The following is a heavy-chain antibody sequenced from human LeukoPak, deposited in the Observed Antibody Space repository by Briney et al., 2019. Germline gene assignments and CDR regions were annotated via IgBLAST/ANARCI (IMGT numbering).Heavy chain of an antibody. V-gene: IGHV4-39*07. J-gene: IGHJ5*02. CDR2: INYSRNP. Sequence: KPSETLSLTCTVSGGSISSSSYYWGWIRQPPGKGLEWIGNINYSRNPYYNPSLKSRVTMSADTSRNHVSLTLNSVTAADTAVYYCARDSGTTGEVKFDPWGQGTLVTVSS. D-gene: IGHD3-10*01. CDR1: GGSISSSSYY. CDR3: ARDSGTTGEVKFDP.